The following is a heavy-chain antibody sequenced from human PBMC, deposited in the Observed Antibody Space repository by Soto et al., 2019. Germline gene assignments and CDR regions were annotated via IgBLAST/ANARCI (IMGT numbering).Heavy chain of an antibody. Sequence: EASVKVSCKASGYTFTSYDINWVRQATGQGPEWMGWMNPDSGNTGYVQKFQGRVTMTRNTAISTAYMELSSLRSEDTAVYYCARSGGVSNVNFDYWGQGTLVTVSS. D-gene: IGHD2-15*01. V-gene: IGHV1-8*01. J-gene: IGHJ4*02. CDR3: ARSGGVSNVNFDY. CDR2: MNPDSGNT. CDR1: GYTFTSYD.